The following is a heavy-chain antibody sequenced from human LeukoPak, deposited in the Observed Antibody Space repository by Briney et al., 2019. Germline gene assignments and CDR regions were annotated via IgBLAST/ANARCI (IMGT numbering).Heavy chain of an antibody. Sequence: GGSLRLSCAASGFTFSSYAMHWVRQAPGKGLEWVSAISGSGGSTYYADSVKGRFTISRDNSKNTLYLQMNSLRAEDTAVYYCAQDPPRGYSQWLVPQAFDTWGQGTMVTVSS. CDR3: AQDPPRGYSQWLVPQAFDT. D-gene: IGHD6-19*01. CDR1: GFTFSSYA. CDR2: ISGSGGST. J-gene: IGHJ3*02. V-gene: IGHV3-23*01.